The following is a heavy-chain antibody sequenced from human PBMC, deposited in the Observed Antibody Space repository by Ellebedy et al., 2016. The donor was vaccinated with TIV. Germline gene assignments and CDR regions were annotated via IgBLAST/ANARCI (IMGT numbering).Heavy chain of an antibody. Sequence: GESLKISCATSGFTFTSHCMRWVRQAPGKGLVWVSRFKIDGSSATYADSVKGRFTISGDNAKSTLYLQMSSLRAEDTAVYYCARGYNSGLDFWGQGTLVTVSS. CDR2: FKIDGSSA. J-gene: IGHJ4*02. V-gene: IGHV3-74*01. CDR1: GFTFTSHC. D-gene: IGHD5-18*01. CDR3: ARGYNSGLDF.